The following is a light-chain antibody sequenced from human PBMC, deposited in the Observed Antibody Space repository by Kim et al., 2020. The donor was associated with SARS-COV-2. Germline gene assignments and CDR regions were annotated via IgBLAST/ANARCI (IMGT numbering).Light chain of an antibody. CDR3: QTWGTGV. CDR2: INSDGSH. J-gene: IGLJ3*02. CDR1: SGHSSYA. Sequence: GTSVKVTCTLSSGHSSYAIAWHQQQPEKGPRFLMKINSDGSHSKGDGIPDRFSGSSSGAERYLTISSLQSEDEADYYCQTWGTGVFGGGTQLTVL. V-gene: IGLV4-69*01.